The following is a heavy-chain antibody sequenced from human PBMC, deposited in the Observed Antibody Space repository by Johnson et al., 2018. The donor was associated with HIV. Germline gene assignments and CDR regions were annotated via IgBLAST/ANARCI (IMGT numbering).Heavy chain of an antibody. Sequence: QVRLVESGGGVFRPGQSLRLSCEGFGFMFDDYAMHWVRQAPGKGLEWVSVIYSGGSTYYADSVKGRFTISRDNSKNTVYLQMNSLGPDDTAVYYCARDRQGGYSYGTVDAFDIWGQGTMVIVSS. CDR2: IYSGGST. CDR1: GFMFDDYA. J-gene: IGHJ3*02. V-gene: IGHV3-NL1*01. D-gene: IGHD5-18*01. CDR3: ARDRQGGYSYGTVDAFDI.